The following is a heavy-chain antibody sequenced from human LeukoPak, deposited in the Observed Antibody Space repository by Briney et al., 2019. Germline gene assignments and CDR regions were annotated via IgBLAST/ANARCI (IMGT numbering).Heavy chain of an antibody. Sequence: GRSLRLSCAASGFTFSSYAMHWVRQAPGKGLEWVTIISYVGTNKYYADSVKGRFTISRDNSKNTLFLQMNSLRAEDTAVYYCARSNYYDSRSWGFDIWGQGTMVTVSS. V-gene: IGHV3-30*04. J-gene: IGHJ3*02. CDR1: GFTFSSYA. CDR2: ISYVGTNK. CDR3: ARSNYYDSRSWGFDI. D-gene: IGHD3-22*01.